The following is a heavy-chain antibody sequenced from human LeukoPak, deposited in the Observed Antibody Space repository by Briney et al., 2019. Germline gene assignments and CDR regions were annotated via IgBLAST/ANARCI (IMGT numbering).Heavy chain of an antibody. CDR3: AKCVVVTQGGFDY. V-gene: IGHV3-23*01. CDR1: GFTFSNHA. CDR2: ISGSGGST. J-gene: IGHJ4*02. Sequence: GGSLRLSCAASGFTFSNHAMSWVRQAPGKGLEWVSAISGSGGSTYYPDSVKGRFTISRDNSKNTLYLQMNSLRAEDTAVFYCAKCVVVTQGGFDYWGQGTLVTVSS. D-gene: IGHD2-21*01.